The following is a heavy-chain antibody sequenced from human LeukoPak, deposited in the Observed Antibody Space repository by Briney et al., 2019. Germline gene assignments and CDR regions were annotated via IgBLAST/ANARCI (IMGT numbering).Heavy chain of an antibody. Sequence: SETLSLTCTVSGGSISSYYWSWIRQPPGKGLEWIGHIYYSGSTNYNPSLKSRVTISVDTSKNQFSLKLSSVTAADTAVYYCASVDFSVGANDYWGQGTLVTVSS. J-gene: IGHJ4*02. CDR3: ASVDFSVGANDY. CDR1: GGSISSYY. V-gene: IGHV4-59*01. CDR2: IYYSGST. D-gene: IGHD1-26*01.